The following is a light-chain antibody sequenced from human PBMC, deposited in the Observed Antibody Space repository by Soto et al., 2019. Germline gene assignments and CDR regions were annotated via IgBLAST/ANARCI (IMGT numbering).Light chain of an antibody. CDR1: SSNIGAGYH. V-gene: IGLV1-40*01. CDR2: GNS. Sequence: QSVLQQPPSVSGATGPRVTIYCTWSSSNIGAGYHVHWYQQLPATPPKLLIYGNSNRPSGVPDRFSGSKSGTSASLAITGLQAEDEADYYCHAYDSSLSGWVFGGGTKLTVL. J-gene: IGLJ3*02. CDR3: HAYDSSLSGWV.